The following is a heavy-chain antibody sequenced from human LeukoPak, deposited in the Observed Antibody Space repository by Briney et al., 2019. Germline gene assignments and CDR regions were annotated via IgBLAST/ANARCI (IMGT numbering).Heavy chain of an antibody. J-gene: IGHJ5*02. CDR2: ISSSGSTI. CDR3: ASLGSFSSGGSPRGFDP. Sequence: QAGGSLRLSCAASGFTFSSYEMNWVRQAPGKGLEWVSYISSSGSTIYYADSVKGRFTISRDNAKNSLYLQMNSLRAEDTAVYYCASLGSFSSGGSPRGFDPWGRGTLVTVSS. V-gene: IGHV3-48*03. D-gene: IGHD4-23*01. CDR1: GFTFSSYE.